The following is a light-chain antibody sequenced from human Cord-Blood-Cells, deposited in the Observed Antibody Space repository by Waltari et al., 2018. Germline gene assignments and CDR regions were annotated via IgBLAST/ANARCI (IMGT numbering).Light chain of an antibody. CDR1: QSVSSY. Sequence: EIVLTQSPATLSLSPGDSATLSCRASQSVSSYLAWYQRKPGQAPRLLIYDASNRATGIPARFSGSGSGTDFTLTISSLEPEDFAVYYCQQRSNWPPTFGQGTKVEIK. CDR2: DAS. J-gene: IGKJ1*01. V-gene: IGKV3-11*01. CDR3: QQRSNWPPT.